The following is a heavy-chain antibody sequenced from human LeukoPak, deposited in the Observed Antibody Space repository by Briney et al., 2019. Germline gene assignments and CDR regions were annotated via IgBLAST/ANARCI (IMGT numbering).Heavy chain of an antibody. CDR1: GDTFTGYY. J-gene: IGHJ3*02. V-gene: IGHV1-2*02. D-gene: IGHD3-3*01. Sequence: ASVKVSCKASGDTFTGYYMHWVRQAPGQGLEWMRWIDPNTGGTNYAQKFQGRVTMTRDTSISTAYMELSRLRSDDTAVYYCARFGSKIQVRFLEWSLSLDIWGQGTMVTVSS. CDR2: IDPNTGGT. CDR3: ARFGSKIQVRFLEWSLSLDI.